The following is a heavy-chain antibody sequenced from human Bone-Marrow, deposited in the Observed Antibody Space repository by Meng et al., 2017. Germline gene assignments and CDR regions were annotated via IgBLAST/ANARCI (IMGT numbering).Heavy chain of an antibody. J-gene: IGHJ6*02. CDR2: ISSSGSTI. CDR1: GFTCSSYE. D-gene: IGHD2-15*01. V-gene: IGHV3-48*03. Sequence: GESLKSSCAASGFTCSSYEMNWVRQAPGKGLEWVSYISSSGSTIYYADSVKGRFTISRDNAKNSLYLQMNSLRAEDTAVYYCARGGSYCSGGSCYSRPSYYYYYYGMDVSGQGTTVTFSS. CDR3: ARGGSYCSGGSCYSRPSYYYYYYGMDV.